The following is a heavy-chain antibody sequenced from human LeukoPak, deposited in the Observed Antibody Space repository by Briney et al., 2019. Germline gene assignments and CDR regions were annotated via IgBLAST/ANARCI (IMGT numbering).Heavy chain of an antibody. Sequence: SETLSLTCAVYGGSFSGYYWSWIRQPPGKGLEWIGEINHRGSTNYNPSLKSRVTISVDTSKNQFSLKLSSVTAADTAVYYCARGGCSSTSCYTGGFDYWGQGTLVTVSS. CDR3: ARGGCSSTSCYTGGFDY. D-gene: IGHD2-2*02. CDR2: INHRGST. CDR1: GGSFSGYY. J-gene: IGHJ4*02. V-gene: IGHV4-34*01.